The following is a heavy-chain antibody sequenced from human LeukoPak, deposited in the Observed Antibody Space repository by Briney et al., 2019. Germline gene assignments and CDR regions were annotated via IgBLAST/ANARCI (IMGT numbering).Heavy chain of an antibody. CDR1: GYTFTSYY. CDR3: AREWGVIHYYDSSGRRFDAFDI. J-gene: IGHJ3*02. D-gene: IGHD3-22*01. Sequence: GASVKVSCKASGYTFTSYYMHWVRQAPGQGLEWMGIINPSGGSTSYAQKFQGRVTMTRDTSTSTVYMELSSLRSEDTAVYYCAREWGVIHYYDSSGRRFDAFDIWGQGTMVTVSS. CDR2: INPSGGST. V-gene: IGHV1-46*01.